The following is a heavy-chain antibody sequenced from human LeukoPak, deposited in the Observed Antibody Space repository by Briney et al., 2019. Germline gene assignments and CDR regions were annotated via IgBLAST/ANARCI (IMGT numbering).Heavy chain of an antibody. Sequence: SETLSLTCAVYGGSFSGYYWSWIRQPPGKGLEWIGEINHSGSTNYNPSLKSRVTISVDRSKNQFSLKLSSVTAADTAVYYCARGPYGDYGFDPWGQGTLVTVSS. CDR2: INHSGST. D-gene: IGHD4-17*01. J-gene: IGHJ5*02. CDR1: GGSFSGYY. CDR3: ARGPYGDYGFDP. V-gene: IGHV4-34*01.